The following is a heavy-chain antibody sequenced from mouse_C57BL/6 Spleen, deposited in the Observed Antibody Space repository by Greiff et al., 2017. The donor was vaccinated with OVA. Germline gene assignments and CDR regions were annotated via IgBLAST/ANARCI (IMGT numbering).Heavy chain of an antibody. CDR2: ISPSSGYT. J-gene: IGHJ4*01. Sequence: QVQLQQSGAELARPGASVKMSCKASGYTFTSYTMHWVKQRPGQGLEWIGYISPSSGYTKYNQKFKDKATLTADKSSSTAYMQLSSLTSEDSAVYYCARSELRDAMDYWGQGTSVTVSS. V-gene: IGHV1-4*01. D-gene: IGHD4-1*01. CDR3: ARSELRDAMDY. CDR1: GYTFTSYT.